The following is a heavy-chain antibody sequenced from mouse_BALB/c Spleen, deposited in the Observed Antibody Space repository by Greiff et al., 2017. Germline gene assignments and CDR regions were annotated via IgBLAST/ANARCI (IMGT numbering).Heavy chain of an antibody. J-gene: IGHJ4*01. V-gene: IGHV3-6*02. CDR3: ARRDYYGSSYVGYAMDY. CDR1: GYSFTSGYF. D-gene: IGHD1-1*01. Sequence: EVQVVESGPGLVKPSQSLSLTCSVTGYSFTSGYFWYWLRPFPGNKLEWMGYISYDGSNNYNPSLKNRISITRDTSKNQFFLKLNSVTTEDTATYYYARRDYYGSSYVGYAMDYWGQGTSVTVSS. CDR2: ISYDGSN.